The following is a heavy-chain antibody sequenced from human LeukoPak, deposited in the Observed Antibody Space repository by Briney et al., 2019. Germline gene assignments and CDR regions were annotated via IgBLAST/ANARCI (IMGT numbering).Heavy chain of an antibody. V-gene: IGHV1-18*01. Sequence: GASVKVSCKASGYTFTSYGISWVRQAPGQGLEWMGWISAYNGNTNYAQKLQGRVTMTTDTSTSTAYMELRSLRSDDTAVYYCAREDYYYGSGSYNGAFDIWGQGTMVTVSS. CDR3: AREDYYYGSGSYNGAFDI. CDR1: GYTFTSYG. D-gene: IGHD3-10*01. CDR2: ISAYNGNT. J-gene: IGHJ3*02.